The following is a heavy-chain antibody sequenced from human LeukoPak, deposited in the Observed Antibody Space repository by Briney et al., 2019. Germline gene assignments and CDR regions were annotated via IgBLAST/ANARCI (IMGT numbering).Heavy chain of an antibody. Sequence: AASVKVSCKTSGYTFTSYGISWVRQATGQGLEWMGWISAYNGNTNYAQKLQGRVTMTTDTSTSTAYMELRSLRSDDTAVYYCARNSNYGYYFDYWGQGTLVTVSS. J-gene: IGHJ4*02. CDR1: GYTFTSYG. D-gene: IGHD4-11*01. CDR3: ARNSNYGYYFDY. V-gene: IGHV1-18*01. CDR2: ISAYNGNT.